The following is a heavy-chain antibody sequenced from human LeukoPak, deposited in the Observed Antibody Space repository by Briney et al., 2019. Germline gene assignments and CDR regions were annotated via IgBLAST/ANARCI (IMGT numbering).Heavy chain of an antibody. Sequence: EGSLRLSCAASGFTFSDYYMTWIRQAPGKGLEWVSYISSSTNYTNYADSVKGRFTISRDNAKNSLYLQMNSLTVEDTAVYYCARGTYHDILTWVYWGQGTLVTVSS. CDR1: GFTFSDYY. CDR2: ISSSTNYT. V-gene: IGHV3-11*05. D-gene: IGHD3-9*01. CDR3: ARGTYHDILTWVY. J-gene: IGHJ4*02.